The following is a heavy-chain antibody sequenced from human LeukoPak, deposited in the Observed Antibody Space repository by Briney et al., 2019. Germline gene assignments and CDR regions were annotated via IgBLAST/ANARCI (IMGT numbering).Heavy chain of an antibody. D-gene: IGHD2-2*01. J-gene: IGHJ3*02. CDR2: INHSGST. CDR1: GGSFSGYY. V-gene: IGHV4-34*01. Sequence: PSETLSLTCAVYGGSFSGYYWSWTRQPPGKGLEWIGEINHSGSTNYNPSLKSRVTISEDTSKNQFSLKLSSVTAADTAVYYCARVRARIVVVPAAIGRAFDIWGQGTMVTVSS. CDR3: ARVRARIVVVPAAIGRAFDI.